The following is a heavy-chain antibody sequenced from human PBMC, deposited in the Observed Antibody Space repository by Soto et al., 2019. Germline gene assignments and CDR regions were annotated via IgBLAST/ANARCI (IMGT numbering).Heavy chain of an antibody. CDR1: GYTFTNYY. Sequence: GASVKVSCKASGYTFTNYYMHWVRQAPGQGLEWVGIINPSGGSTSFSQKFQGRVTMTRDSSTSTVYMELSSLRSEYTAVYYCARNYDILTGPSAFDMWGQGTMVTVSS. J-gene: IGHJ3*02. V-gene: IGHV1-46*03. CDR3: ARNYDILTGPSAFDM. CDR2: INPSGGST. D-gene: IGHD3-9*01.